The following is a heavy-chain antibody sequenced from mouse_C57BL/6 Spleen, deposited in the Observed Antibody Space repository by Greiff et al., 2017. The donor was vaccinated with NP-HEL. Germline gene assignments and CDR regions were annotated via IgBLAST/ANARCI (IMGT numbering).Heavy chain of an antibody. Sequence: EVKLVESEGGLVQPGSSMKLSCTASGFTFSDYYMAWVRQVPEKGLEWVANINYDGSSTYYLDSLKSRFIISRDNAKNILYLQMSSLKSEDTATYYCARVFRYWYFDVWGTGTTVTVSS. CDR3: ARVFRYWYFDV. CDR1: GFTFSDYY. CDR2: INYDGSST. J-gene: IGHJ1*03. V-gene: IGHV5-16*01.